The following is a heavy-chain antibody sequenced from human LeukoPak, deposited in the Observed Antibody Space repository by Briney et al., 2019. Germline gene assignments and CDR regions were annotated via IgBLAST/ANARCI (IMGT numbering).Heavy chain of an antibody. D-gene: IGHD2-15*01. J-gene: IGHJ5*02. Sequence: GGSLRLSCAASGFTFSNYGMNWVRQAPGKGLEWVSFISSSSSYIYYADSVKGRFTISRDNAKNSLYLDMSSLRADDTAVYYCARAENSGSGGLDPWGQGTLVTVSS. V-gene: IGHV3-21*01. CDR2: ISSSSSYI. CDR1: GFTFSNYG. CDR3: ARAENSGSGGLDP.